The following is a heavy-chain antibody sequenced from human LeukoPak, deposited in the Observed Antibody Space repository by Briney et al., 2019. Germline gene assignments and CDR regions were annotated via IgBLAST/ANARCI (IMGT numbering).Heavy chain of an antibody. D-gene: IGHD4-17*01. J-gene: IGHJ4*02. CDR3: ARLAYGDYFDYFDY. V-gene: IGHV1-18*01. CDR2: ISAYNGNT. Sequence: ASVKVSCKASGYTFTSYGISWVRQAPGQGLEWMGWISAYNGNTNYAQKLQGRVTMTTDTSTSTAYMELRSLRPDDTAVYYCARLAYGDYFDYFDYWGQGTLVTVSS. CDR1: GYTFTSYG.